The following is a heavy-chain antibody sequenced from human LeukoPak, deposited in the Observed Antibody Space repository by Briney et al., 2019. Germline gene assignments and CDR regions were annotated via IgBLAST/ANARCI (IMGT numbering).Heavy chain of an antibody. Sequence: GGSLRLSGAASGFTFSSYSMNWVRQAPGKGLEWVSSISSSSSYIYYADSVKGRFTISRDNAKNSLYLQMNSLRAEDTAVYYCARQYYYDSSGYYYPHVEVDYWGQGTLVTVSS. D-gene: IGHD3-22*01. V-gene: IGHV3-21*01. CDR2: ISSSSSYI. CDR1: GFTFSSYS. CDR3: ARQYYYDSSGYYYPHVEVDY. J-gene: IGHJ4*02.